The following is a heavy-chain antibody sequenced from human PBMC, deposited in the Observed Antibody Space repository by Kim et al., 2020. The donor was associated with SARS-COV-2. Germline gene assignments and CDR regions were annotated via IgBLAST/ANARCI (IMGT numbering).Heavy chain of an antibody. Sequence: GGSLRLSCAASGFTFSSYGMHWVRQAPGKGLEWVAVIWYDGSNKCYADSVKGRFTISRDNSKNTLYLQMNSLRAEDTAVYYCARDFDYDFWSGYLYYGMDVWGQGTTVTVSS. D-gene: IGHD3-3*01. CDR3: ARDFDYDFWSGYLYYGMDV. V-gene: IGHV3-33*01. J-gene: IGHJ6*02. CDR2: IWYDGSNK. CDR1: GFTFSSYG.